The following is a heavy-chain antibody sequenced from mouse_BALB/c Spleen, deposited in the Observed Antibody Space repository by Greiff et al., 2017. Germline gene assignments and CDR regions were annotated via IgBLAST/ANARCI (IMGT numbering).Heavy chain of an antibody. V-gene: IGHV1S81*02. CDR3: TRSGLIYYGNYGFAY. D-gene: IGHD2-1*01. Sequence: QVQLQQSGAELVKPGASVTLSCKASGYTFTSYYMFWVKQRPGQGLEWIGEINPSNGGTNFNEKFKSKATLTVDKSSSTAYMQLSSLTSEDSAVYYCTRSGLIYYGNYGFAYWGQGTLVTVSA. CDR2: INPSNGGT. CDR1: GYTFTSYY. J-gene: IGHJ3*01.